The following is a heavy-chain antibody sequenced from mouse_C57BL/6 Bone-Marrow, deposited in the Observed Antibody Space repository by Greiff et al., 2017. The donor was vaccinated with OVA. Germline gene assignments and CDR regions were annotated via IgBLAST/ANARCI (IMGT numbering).Heavy chain of an antibody. CDR1: GYTFTDYY. CDR2: INPNNGGT. Sequence: EVQLQQSGPELVKPGASVKISCKASGYTFTDYYMNWVKQSHGKSLEWIGDINPNNGGTSYNQKFKGKATLTVDKSSSTAYMELRSLTSEDSAVYYCATMITPNYYAMDYWGQGTSVTVSS. D-gene: IGHD2-4*01. CDR3: ATMITPNYYAMDY. V-gene: IGHV1-26*01. J-gene: IGHJ4*01.